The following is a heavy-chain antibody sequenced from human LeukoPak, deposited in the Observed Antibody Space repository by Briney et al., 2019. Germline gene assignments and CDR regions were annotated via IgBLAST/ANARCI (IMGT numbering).Heavy chain of an antibody. V-gene: IGHV3-9*01. Sequence: GGSLRLSCAASGFTFDDYAMHWVRQAPGKGLEWVPGISWNSGSIGYADSVKGRFTISRDNAKNSLYLQMNSLRAEDTALYYCAKGAIQLKDYYGMDVWGQGTTVTVSS. CDR2: ISWNSGSI. J-gene: IGHJ6*02. D-gene: IGHD5-18*01. CDR3: AKGAIQLKDYYGMDV. CDR1: GFTFDDYA.